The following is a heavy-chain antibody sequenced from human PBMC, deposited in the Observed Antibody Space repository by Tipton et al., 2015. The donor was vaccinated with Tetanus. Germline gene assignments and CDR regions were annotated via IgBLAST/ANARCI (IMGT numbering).Heavy chain of an antibody. D-gene: IGHD3-16*01. J-gene: IGHJ4*02. Sequence: GSLRLSCAASGFTFSSYAMSWVRQAPGKGLEWVSTISGSGVSTYYADSVKGRFTISRDNSKNTLSLQMNSLRAEDTAVYYCAKKLGGVNPFEYWGQGTLVSVSS. CDR3: AKKLGGVNPFEY. V-gene: IGHV3-23*01. CDR2: ISGSGVST. CDR1: GFTFSSYA.